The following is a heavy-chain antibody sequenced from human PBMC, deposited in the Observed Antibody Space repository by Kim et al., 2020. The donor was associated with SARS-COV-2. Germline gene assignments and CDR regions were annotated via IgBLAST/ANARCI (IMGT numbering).Heavy chain of an antibody. CDR3: AKDSSERMGFDY. D-gene: IGHD6-6*01. J-gene: IGHJ4*02. Sequence: YYADSVKGQFTISRDNSKNTLYLQMNSLRAEDTAVYYCAKDSSERMGFDYWGQGTLVTVSS. V-gene: IGHV3-30*02.